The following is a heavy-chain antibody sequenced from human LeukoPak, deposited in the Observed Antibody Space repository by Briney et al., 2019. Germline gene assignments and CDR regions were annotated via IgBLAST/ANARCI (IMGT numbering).Heavy chain of an antibody. CDR2: ISGSGGST. V-gene: IGHV3-23*01. D-gene: IGHD6-13*01. J-gene: IGHJ4*02. CDR1: GFTFSSYA. CDR3: ARDLDSSSWYHY. Sequence: GGSLRLSCAASGFTFSSYAMSWVRQAPGKGLEWVSAISGSGGSTYYADSVKGRFTISRDNSKNTLYLQMNSLRAEDTAVYYCARDLDSSSWYHYWGQGTLVTVFS.